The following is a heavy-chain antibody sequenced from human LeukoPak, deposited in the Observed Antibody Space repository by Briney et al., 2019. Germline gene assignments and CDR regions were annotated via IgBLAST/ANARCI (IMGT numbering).Heavy chain of an antibody. CDR1: GYTFTSYG. CDR2: ISAYNGST. V-gene: IGHV1-18*01. D-gene: IGHD2-2*01. J-gene: IGHJ6*03. Sequence: ASVKVSCKASGYTFTSYGISWVRQAPGQGLEWMGWISAYNGSTNYAQKLQGRVTMTTDTSTSTAYMELRSLRSDDTAVYYCARGGCSSTSCYWTSEPRYMDVWGKGTTVTVSS. CDR3: ARGGCSSTSCYWTSEPRYMDV.